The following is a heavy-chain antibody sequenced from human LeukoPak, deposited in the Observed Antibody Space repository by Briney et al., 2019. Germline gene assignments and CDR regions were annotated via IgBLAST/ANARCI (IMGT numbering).Heavy chain of an antibody. J-gene: IGHJ6*03. CDR1: GFTFSSYW. V-gene: IGHV3-74*01. CDR2: INSDGSYT. D-gene: IGHD6-19*01. Sequence: GSLRLSCAASGFTFSSYWMHWVRQAPGKGLVWVSHINSDGSYTSYADSVKGRFTISRDNAKNTLHLQMNSLRAEDTAVYYCLNTPSSGHYMDVWGKGTTVTVSS. CDR3: LNTPSSGHYMDV.